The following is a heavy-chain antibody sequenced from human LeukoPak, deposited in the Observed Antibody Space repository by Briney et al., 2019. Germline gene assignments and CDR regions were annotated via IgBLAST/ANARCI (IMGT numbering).Heavy chain of an antibody. CDR3: ARDRPLQVQNRYYRPPFDP. CDR1: GYTFTSYG. CDR2: ISAYNGNT. Sequence: GASVKVSCKASGYTFTSYGISWVRQAPGQGLEWMGWISAYNGNTNYAQKLQGRVTMTTDTSTSTAYMELRSLRSDDTAVYYCARDRPLQVQNRYYRPPFDPWGQGTLVTVSS. V-gene: IGHV1-18*01. D-gene: IGHD3-10*01. J-gene: IGHJ5*02.